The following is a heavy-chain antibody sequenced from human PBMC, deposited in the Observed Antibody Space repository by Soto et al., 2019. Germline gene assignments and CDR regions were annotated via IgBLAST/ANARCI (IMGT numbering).Heavy chain of an antibody. D-gene: IGHD2-2*01. CDR1: GFTFSNYA. J-gene: IGHJ4*02. V-gene: IGHV3-30*04. CDR2: ISYDGRNK. Sequence: GGSLRLSCAASGFTFSNYAIHWVRRAPGKGLEWVAVISYDGRNKYYADSLKGRFTISRDNSKNTLYLQMNSLRADDTAVYYCARPLNTVVVAPAANFWGQGTLVTVSS. CDR3: ARPLNTVVVAPAANF.